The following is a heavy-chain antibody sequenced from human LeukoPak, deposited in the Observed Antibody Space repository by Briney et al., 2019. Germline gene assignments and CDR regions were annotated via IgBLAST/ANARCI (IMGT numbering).Heavy chain of an antibody. CDR1: GGSISSGSYY. J-gene: IGHJ5*02. CDR2: IYYSGST. CDR3: ARERAVADYNWFDP. V-gene: IGHV4-61*01. D-gene: IGHD6-19*01. Sequence: PSETLSLTCTVSGGSISSGSYYWSWIRQPPGTGLEWIGYIYYSGSTNYNPSLKSRVTISVDTSKNQFSLKLSSVTAADTAVYYCARERAVADYNWFDPWGQGTLVTVSS.